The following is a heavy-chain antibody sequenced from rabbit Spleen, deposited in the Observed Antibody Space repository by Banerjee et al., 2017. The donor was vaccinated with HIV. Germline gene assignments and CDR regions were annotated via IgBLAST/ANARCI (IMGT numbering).Heavy chain of an antibody. CDR2: INAVTGKA. V-gene: IGHV1S40*01. D-gene: IGHD4-1*01. Sequence: QSLEESGGGLVKPEGSLKLSCTASGFSFSNKAVMCWVRQAPGKGLEWIACINAVTGKAVYASWAKGRFTFSKTSSTTVTLQMTSLTVADTATYFCARETSSGWGIVSFYFSLWGPGTLVTVS. J-gene: IGHJ4*01. CDR3: ARETSSGWGIVSFYFSL. CDR1: GFSFSNKAV.